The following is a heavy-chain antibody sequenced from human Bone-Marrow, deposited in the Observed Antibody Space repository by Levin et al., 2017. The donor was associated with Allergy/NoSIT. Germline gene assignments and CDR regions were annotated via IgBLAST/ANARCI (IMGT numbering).Heavy chain of an antibody. Sequence: SCAASGFTFTSYGMHWVRQAPGKGLDWVAFLLFDGTYKYYADSVKGRFTISRDNSKNTVYLQMDSLRAEDTALYYCARDRSYCSSGSCYSYDYYYGMDVWGQGTTVTVSS. CDR3: ARDRSYCSSGSCYSYDYYYGMDV. CDR2: LLFDGTYK. V-gene: IGHV3-33*01. J-gene: IGHJ6*02. D-gene: IGHD2-2*02. CDR1: GFTFTSYG.